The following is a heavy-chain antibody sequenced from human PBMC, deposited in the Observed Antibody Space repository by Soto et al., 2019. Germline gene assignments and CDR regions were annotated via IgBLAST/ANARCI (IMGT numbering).Heavy chain of an antibody. CDR2: ISYSGFT. CDR3: ARQKTGYSSIDY. V-gene: IGHV4-61*08. D-gene: IGHD6-13*01. CDR1: GGSISRGGDY. Sequence: SETLSLTCTVSGGSISRGGDYWSWIRQPPGKGLEWIGYISYSGFTNYNPSLKSRVTISVDTSKNQFSLKLSSVTAADTAVYYCARQKTGYSSIDYWGQGTLVTVSS. J-gene: IGHJ4*02.